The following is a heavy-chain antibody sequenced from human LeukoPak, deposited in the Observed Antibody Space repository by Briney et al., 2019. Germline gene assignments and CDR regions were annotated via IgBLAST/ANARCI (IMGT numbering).Heavy chain of an antibody. CDR2: MNPNSGNT. J-gene: IGHJ6*02. CDR1: GYTFTSYD. Sequence: ASVKVSCKASGYTFTSYDINWVRQATGQGPEWMGWMNPNSGNTGYAQKFQGRVTMTRNNSISTAYMELSSLRSEDTAVYYCARGLWGELPDYYYYYGMDVWGQGTTVTVSS. CDR3: ARGLWGELPDYYYYYGMDV. D-gene: IGHD1-26*01. V-gene: IGHV1-8*02.